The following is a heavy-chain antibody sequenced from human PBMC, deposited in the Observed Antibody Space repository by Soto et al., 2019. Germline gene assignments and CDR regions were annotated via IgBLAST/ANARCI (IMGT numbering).Heavy chain of an antibody. Sequence: ASVKASCKASGYTLTSYYMHWVRQAPGQGLEWMGMINPTSDYTNYAQKFQGRVTLTTDTSTSTVYMELSSLRSEDTAMYYCARGGPDINAFDIWGQGTRVTVSS. CDR3: ARGGPDINAFDI. CDR1: GYTLTSYY. D-gene: IGHD2-15*01. J-gene: IGHJ3*02. CDR2: INPTSDYT. V-gene: IGHV1-46*01.